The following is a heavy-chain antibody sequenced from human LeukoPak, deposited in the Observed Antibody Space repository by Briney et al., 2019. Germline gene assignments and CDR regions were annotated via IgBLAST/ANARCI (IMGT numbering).Heavy chain of an antibody. CDR1: GGSFSGYY. D-gene: IGHD3-10*01. CDR2: INHSGST. V-gene: IGHV4-34*01. Sequence: SETLSLTCAVYGGSFSGYYWSWIRQPPGKGLEWIGEINHSGSTNYNPSLKSRVTISVDTSKNQFSLKLSSVTAADTAVYYCAREPITMVRGVMTNGMGVWGKGTTVTVSS. J-gene: IGHJ6*04. CDR3: AREPITMVRGVMTNGMGV.